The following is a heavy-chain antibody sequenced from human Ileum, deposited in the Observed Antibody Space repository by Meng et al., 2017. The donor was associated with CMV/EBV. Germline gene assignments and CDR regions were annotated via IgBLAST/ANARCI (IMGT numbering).Heavy chain of an antibody. CDR3: ASSYSNYGYFQH. J-gene: IGHJ1*01. V-gene: IGHV4-34*01. D-gene: IGHD4-11*01. CDR1: GGSFSGYY. Sequence: SETLSLTCAVYGGSFSGYYWSWIRQPPGKGLEWIGEINHSGSTNYNPSLKSRVTISVDTPKNQFSLKLSSVTAADTAVYYCASSYSNYGYFQHWGQGTLVTVSS. CDR2: INHSGST.